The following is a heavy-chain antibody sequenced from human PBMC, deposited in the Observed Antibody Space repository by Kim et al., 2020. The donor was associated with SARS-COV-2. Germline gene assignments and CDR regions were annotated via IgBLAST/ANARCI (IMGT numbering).Heavy chain of an antibody. Sequence: SETLSLTCTVSGGSINTARYYWSWIRQSPGRGLEWIGYVYFTGSAYYNPSLASLKSRVTMSVDTSDNQFSLKVDSVTAADTGVYYCARAGLRPAWDFGLWGRGNLVIVSS. D-gene: IGHD5-12*01. CDR2: VYFTGSA. CDR3: ARAGLRPAWDFGL. J-gene: IGHJ2*01. V-gene: IGHV4-30-4*01. CDR1: GGSINTARYY.